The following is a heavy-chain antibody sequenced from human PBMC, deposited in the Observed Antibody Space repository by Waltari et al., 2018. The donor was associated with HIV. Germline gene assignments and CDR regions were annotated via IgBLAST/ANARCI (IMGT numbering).Heavy chain of an antibody. CDR3: ARGLKRFCNGGNGHSVAFDI. V-gene: IGHV4-34*02. D-gene: IGHD2-15*01. CDR2: IIHGGSS. J-gene: IGHJ3*02. CDR1: GGSFSGFY. Sequence: QVRVQQWGAGLLKPSETLSLTCAVDGGSFSGFYWGWIRQSPGKGLEWIGEIIHGGSSNYNSSLKSRVTISEDVATNQVSLKVRSVTAADTAVYFCARGLKRFCNGGNGHSVAFDIWGQGTMVIVSA.